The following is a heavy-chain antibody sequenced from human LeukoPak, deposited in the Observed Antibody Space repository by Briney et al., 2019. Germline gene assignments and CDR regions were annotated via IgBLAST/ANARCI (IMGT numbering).Heavy chain of an antibody. CDR3: ARHNYDILTGALDY. CDR1: GGSISSSSYY. CDR2: IYYSGST. J-gene: IGHJ4*02. D-gene: IGHD3-9*01. Sequence: SETLSLTCTVSGGSISSSSYYWGWIRQPPGKGLEWIGSIYYSGSTYYNPSLKSRVTISVDTSKNQFSLNLTSVTAADTAVYYCARHNYDILTGALDYWGQGTLVTVSS. V-gene: IGHV4-39*01.